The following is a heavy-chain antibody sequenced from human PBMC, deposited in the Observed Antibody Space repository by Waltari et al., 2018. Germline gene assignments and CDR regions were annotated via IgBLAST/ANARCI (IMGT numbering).Heavy chain of an antibody. CDR1: GGTFSSYA. J-gene: IGHJ6*02. Sequence: QVQLVQSGAEVKKPGSSVKVSCKASGGTFSSYAISWVRQAHGQGLEWMGGIIPIFGTANYAQKFQGRVTITTDESTSTAYMELSSLRSEDTAVYYCARDLDSSGNYYYYGMDVWGQGTTVTVSS. CDR3: ARDLDSSGNYYYYGMDV. D-gene: IGHD3-22*01. CDR2: IIPIFGTA. V-gene: IGHV1-69*05.